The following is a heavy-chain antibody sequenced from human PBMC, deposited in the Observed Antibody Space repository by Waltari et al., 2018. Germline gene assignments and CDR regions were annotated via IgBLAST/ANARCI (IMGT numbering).Heavy chain of an antibody. CDR1: GFTFSSYS. CDR2: ISSSISTI. CDR3: AREGGRIVATLRFDY. D-gene: IGHD5-12*01. V-gene: IGHV3-48*04. J-gene: IGHJ4*02. Sequence: EVQLVESGGGLVQPGGSLRLSCAASGFTFSSYSMNWVRQAPGKGLEWVSYISSSISTIYYADSVKGRFTISRDNAKNSLYLQMNSLRAEDTAVYYCAREGGRIVATLRFDYWGQGTLVTVSS.